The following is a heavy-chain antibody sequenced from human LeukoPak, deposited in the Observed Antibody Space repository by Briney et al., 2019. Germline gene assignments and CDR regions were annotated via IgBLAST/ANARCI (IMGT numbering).Heavy chain of an antibody. CDR1: GFTFSSYA. J-gene: IGHJ4*02. CDR2: ISGSGGST. D-gene: IGHD3-22*01. V-gene: IGHV3-23*01. Sequence: GGSLRLSCAASGFTFSSYAMSWVRQAPGKGLEWVSAISGSGGSTYYADSVKGRFTISRDNSKNTLYLQMNSLRAEDTAVYYCAKDAVTYYYDSSGYYYWGQGTVVTVSS. CDR3: AKDAVTYYYDSSGYYY.